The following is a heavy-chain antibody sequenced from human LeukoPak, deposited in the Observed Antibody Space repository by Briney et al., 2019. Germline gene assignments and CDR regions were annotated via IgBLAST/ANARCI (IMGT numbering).Heavy chain of an antibody. CDR2: ISYDGSNK. CDR1: GFTFSSYA. D-gene: IGHD1-26*01. V-gene: IGHV3-30-3*01. CDR3: ARAKVGAFDI. Sequence: QPGGSLRLSCAASGFTFSSYAMHWVRQAPGKGLEWVAVISYDGSNKYYADSVKGRFTISRDNSENTLYLQMNSLRAEDTAVYYCARAKVGAFDIWGQGTMVTVSS. J-gene: IGHJ3*02.